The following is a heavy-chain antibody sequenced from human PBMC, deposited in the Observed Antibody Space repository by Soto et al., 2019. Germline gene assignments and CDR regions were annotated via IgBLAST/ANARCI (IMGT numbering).Heavy chain of an antibody. CDR2: ISGSGGTT. CDR1: GFTFSSYA. CDR3: AKFFVETGGSSGWPWTFHY. V-gene: IGHV3-23*01. J-gene: IGHJ4*02. Sequence: EVQLLESGGGLVQPGRSLRLSCAASGFTFSSYAMSWVRQAPGKGLEWVSAISGSGGTTYYAASVKGRFTISRDNSKITLFRQMNSLRAEDTAVYYGAKFFVETGGSSGWPWTFHYWGQGTLVTVSS. D-gene: IGHD6-25*01.